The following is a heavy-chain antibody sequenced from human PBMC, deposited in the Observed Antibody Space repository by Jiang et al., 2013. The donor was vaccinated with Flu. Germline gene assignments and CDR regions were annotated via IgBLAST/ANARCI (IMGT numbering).Heavy chain of an antibody. Sequence: GSGLVKPSETLSLTCTVSGGSISSSSYYWGWIRQPPGKGLEWIGSIYYSGSTYYNPSLKSRVTISVDTSKNQFSLKLSSVTAADTAVYYCARWRELRRFDYWGQGTLVTVSS. CDR1: GGSISSSSYY. CDR2: IYYSGST. D-gene: IGHD1-26*01. CDR3: ARWRELRRFDY. V-gene: IGHV4-39*07. J-gene: IGHJ4*02.